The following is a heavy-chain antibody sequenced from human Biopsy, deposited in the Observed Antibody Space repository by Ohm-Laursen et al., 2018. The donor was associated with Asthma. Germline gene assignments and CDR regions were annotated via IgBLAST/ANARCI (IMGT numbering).Heavy chain of an antibody. CDR1: GFVFSQSG. J-gene: IGHJ3*02. CDR3: ARQSGQDYGDSSGFDI. D-gene: IGHD3-22*01. V-gene: IGHV3-30*03. Sequence: SLRLSCSASGFVFSQSGMHWVRQAPGKGLEWVALVSPDGHNKYYEDSVKGRFTISRDNSRNRLYLQINRLTVEDSAVYFCARQSGQDYGDSSGFDIWGQGTKVAVSS. CDR2: VSPDGHNK.